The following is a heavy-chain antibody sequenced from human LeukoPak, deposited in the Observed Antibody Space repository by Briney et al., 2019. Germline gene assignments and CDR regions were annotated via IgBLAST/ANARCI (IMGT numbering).Heavy chain of an antibody. V-gene: IGHV4-34*01. CDR2: INHSGPT. D-gene: IGHD3-9*01. J-gene: IGHJ4*02. CDR3: ASSLRAVDWQFDY. CDR1: GESLNIYY. Sequence: SETLSLTCAVYGESLNIYYWSWIRQPPGKGLEWIGEINHSGPTNYNPSLKSRVTISVDMSKNQFSLKLTSVTAADTAMYYCASSLRAVDWQFDYWGQGTLVTVSS.